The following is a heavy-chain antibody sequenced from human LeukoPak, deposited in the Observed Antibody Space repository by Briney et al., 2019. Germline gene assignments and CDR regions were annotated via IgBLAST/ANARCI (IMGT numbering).Heavy chain of an antibody. CDR3: ARVTMVGGFDP. V-gene: IGHV4-38-2*02. CDR2: IYTSGST. Sequence: SETLSLTCTVSGYSISTGYYWGWIRQPPGKGLEWIGRIYTSGSTNYNPSLKSRVTISVDTSKNQFSLKLSSVTAADTAVYYCARVTMVGGFDPWGQGTLVTVSS. J-gene: IGHJ5*02. CDR1: GYSISTGYY. D-gene: IGHD3-10*01.